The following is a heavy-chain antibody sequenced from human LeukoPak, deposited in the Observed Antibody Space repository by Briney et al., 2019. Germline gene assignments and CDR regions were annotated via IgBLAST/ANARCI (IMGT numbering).Heavy chain of an antibody. V-gene: IGHV1-8*01. CDR3: ARDDYPYGLDV. CDR2: MNPNTGNT. CDR1: GYTFTRSD. Sequence: ASVKVSCKASGYTFTRSDINWVRQATGQGLEWMGWMNPNTGNTGYAQRFQGRVTMTRDTTISTAYMELSSLRSEDTAVYYCARDDYPYGLDVWGQGTTVTVSS. D-gene: IGHD4/OR15-4a*01. J-gene: IGHJ6*02.